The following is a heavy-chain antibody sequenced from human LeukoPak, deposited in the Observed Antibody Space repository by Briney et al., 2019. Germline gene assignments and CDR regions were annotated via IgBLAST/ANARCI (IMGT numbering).Heavy chain of an antibody. V-gene: IGHV3-30-3*01. D-gene: IGHD6-19*01. CDR3: QVAATGY. CDR1: GFTVSSNY. Sequence: GGSLRLSCAASGFTVSSNYMSWVRQAPGKGLEWVAVISYGGSNKYYADSVKGRFTISRDNSKNTLYLQMNSLRAEDTAVYYCQVAATGYWGQGTLVTVSS. J-gene: IGHJ4*02. CDR2: ISYGGSNK.